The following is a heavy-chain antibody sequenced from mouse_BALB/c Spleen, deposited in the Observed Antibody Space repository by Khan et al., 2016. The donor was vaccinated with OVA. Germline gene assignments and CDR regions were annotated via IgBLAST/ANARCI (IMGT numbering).Heavy chain of an antibody. D-gene: IGHD2-10*01. CDR1: GYTFRSFG. J-gene: IGHJ4*01. CDR2: INTYTGEP. V-gene: IGHV9-3-1*01. Sequence: MQEVQSGPELKKPGETVKISCKTSGYTFRSFGMNWVKQAPGKGLKWMGWINTYTGEPTYADDFKGRYVFSLETSASTAYLQINNLKNEDTATYFCARPPYFSYVMVYWGQGTSVTVSS. CDR3: ARPPYFSYVMVY.